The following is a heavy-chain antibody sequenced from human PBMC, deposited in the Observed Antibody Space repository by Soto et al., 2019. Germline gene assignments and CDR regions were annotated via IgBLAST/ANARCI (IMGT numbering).Heavy chain of an antibody. V-gene: IGHV4-59*08. Sequence: SETLSLTCTVSGGSISSYYWSWIRQPPGKGLEWIGYIYYSGSTNYNPSLKSRVTISVDTSKNQFSLKLSSVTAADTAVYYCARHIPPPHKGGYYFDYWGQGTLVTVSS. CDR2: IYYSGST. CDR3: ARHIPPPHKGGYYFDY. D-gene: IGHD5-12*01. CDR1: GGSISSYY. J-gene: IGHJ4*02.